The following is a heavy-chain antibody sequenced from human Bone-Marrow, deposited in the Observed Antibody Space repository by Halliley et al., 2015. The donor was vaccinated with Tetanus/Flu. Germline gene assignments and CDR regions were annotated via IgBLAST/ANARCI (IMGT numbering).Heavy chain of an antibody. V-gene: IGHV3-43*02. Sequence: SGDGGTTYYAVSVKGRFTISRDNSKNSLYLQMNSLRTEDTALYYCAKDIRIYYGSGSDGNFDYWGQGTLVTVSS. J-gene: IGHJ4*02. D-gene: IGHD3-10*01. CDR2: SGDGGTT. CDR3: AKDIRIYYGSGSDGNFDY.